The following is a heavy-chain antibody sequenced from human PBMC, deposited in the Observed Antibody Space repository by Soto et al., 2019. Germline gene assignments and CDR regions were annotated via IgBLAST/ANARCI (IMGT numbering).Heavy chain of an antibody. CDR2: INSDGSRT. CDR3: ARDLSSCSSARCYSYYYGMDV. V-gene: IGHV3-74*01. J-gene: IGHJ6*02. D-gene: IGHD2-2*01. Sequence: GGSLRLSCSASGFNFSRYWTHWVRQVPGRGLVWVSHINSDGSRTTYADSVKGRFTISRGNAKNTLYLQMNSLRAEDTAVYYCARDLSSCSSARCYSYYYGMDVWGQGTRSPSP. CDR1: GFNFSRYW.